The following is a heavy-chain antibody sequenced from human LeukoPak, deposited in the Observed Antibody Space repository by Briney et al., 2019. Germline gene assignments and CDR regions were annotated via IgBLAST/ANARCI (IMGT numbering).Heavy chain of an antibody. CDR1: GYTFTYYY. CDR3: ATNYASRTALEY. V-gene: IGHV1-69-2*01. Sequence: ASVKVSCKVSGYTFTYYYMHWVPQAPGKGLEWMGLVGPEDGETIYAEKFQGRVTITEDTSTDTAYMELSSLRSEDTAVYYCATNYASRTALEYWGQGTLVTVSS. J-gene: IGHJ4*02. D-gene: IGHD2-2*01. CDR2: VGPEDGET.